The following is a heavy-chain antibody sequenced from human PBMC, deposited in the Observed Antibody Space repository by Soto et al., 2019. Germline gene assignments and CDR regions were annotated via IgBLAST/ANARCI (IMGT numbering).Heavy chain of an antibody. CDR1: GFSFSSYA. D-gene: IGHD3-3*01. CDR2: ISGSGGST. Sequence: PGGSLRLSCAASGFSFSSYAMSWVRQAPGKGLEWVSAISGSGGSTYYADSVKGRFTISRDNSKNTLYLQMNSLRAEDTAVYYCAKDGEQRITIFGVVTRVPRNYFDYWGQGTLVTVSS. V-gene: IGHV3-23*01. J-gene: IGHJ4*02. CDR3: AKDGEQRITIFGVVTRVPRNYFDY.